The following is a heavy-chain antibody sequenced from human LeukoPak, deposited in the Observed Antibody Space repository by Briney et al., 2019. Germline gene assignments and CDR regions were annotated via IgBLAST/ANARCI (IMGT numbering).Heavy chain of an antibody. CDR3: WRKGPEGSIVLMVYAIGGYYYYMDV. V-gene: IGHV3-48*03. Sequence: GGSLRLSCAASGFTFSSYEMNWVGQAPGEGVEWVSYISSSGSTIYYADSVKGRFTISRDNAKNSLSLQMNSMGGDDKAAYYCWRKGPEGSIVLMVYAIGGYYYYMDVWGKGTTVTVSS. CDR1: GFTFSSYE. D-gene: IGHD2-8*01. J-gene: IGHJ6*03. CDR2: ISSSGSTI.